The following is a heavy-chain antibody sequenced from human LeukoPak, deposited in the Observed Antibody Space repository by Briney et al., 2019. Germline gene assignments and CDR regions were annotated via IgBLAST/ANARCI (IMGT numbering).Heavy chain of an antibody. J-gene: IGHJ4*02. CDR1: GFTFGDHG. CDR3: SRGVIVGAAYFDY. V-gene: IGHV3-49*03. Sequence: GGSLRLSCTTSGFTFGDHGVSWFRQAPGKGPEWISFIKTKTCGGTTEYAASVKGRFTISRDDSTGIAYLQMDSLKPEDTAVYYCSRGVIVGAAYFDYWGQGTLVTVSS. CDR2: IKTKTCGGTT. D-gene: IGHD1-26*01.